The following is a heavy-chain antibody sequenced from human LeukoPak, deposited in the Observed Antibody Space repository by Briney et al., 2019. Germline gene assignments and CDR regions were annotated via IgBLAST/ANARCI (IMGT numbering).Heavy chain of an antibody. CDR2: INHSGST. Sequence: SETLSLTCAVYGVSFSGYYWSWIRQPPGKGLEWIGEINHSGSTNYNPSLKSRVTISVDPSKNQFSLKLSSVTAADTAVYYCARGLRITMVRGVSFPDYWGQGTLVTVSS. D-gene: IGHD3-10*01. CDR1: GVSFSGYY. CDR3: ARGLRITMVRGVSFPDY. V-gene: IGHV4-34*01. J-gene: IGHJ4*02.